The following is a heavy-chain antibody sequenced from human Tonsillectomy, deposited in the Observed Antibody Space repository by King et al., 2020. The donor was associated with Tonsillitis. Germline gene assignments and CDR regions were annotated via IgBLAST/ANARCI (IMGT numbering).Heavy chain of an antibody. V-gene: IGHV5-51*01. J-gene: IGHJ4*02. D-gene: IGHD3-16*01. CDR2: IYPGDSDT. CDR1: GYRFTSCW. Sequence: AQLVQSGAEVKKPGESLKISCKSSGYRFTSCWIGWVRQMPGKGLEWMGIIYPGDSDTRYSPSFQGQVTISVDKSISTAYLQWNSLKASDTAIYYCARHDPQIGADYWGPGTLVTVSS. CDR3: ARHDPQIGADY.